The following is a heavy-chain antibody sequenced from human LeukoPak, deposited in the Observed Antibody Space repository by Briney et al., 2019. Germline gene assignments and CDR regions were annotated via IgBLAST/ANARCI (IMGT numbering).Heavy chain of an antibody. CDR1: GFTFSSYG. Sequence: GRSLRLSCAASGFTFSSYGMHWVRQAPGKGLEWVAVIWYDGSNKYYADSVKGRFTISRDNSKNTLYLQMNSLRAEDTAVYYCARDSRDIVVVVAATGYFDYWGQGTLVTVSS. CDR2: IWYDGSNK. CDR3: ARDSRDIVVVVAATGYFDY. D-gene: IGHD2-15*01. J-gene: IGHJ4*02. V-gene: IGHV3-33*01.